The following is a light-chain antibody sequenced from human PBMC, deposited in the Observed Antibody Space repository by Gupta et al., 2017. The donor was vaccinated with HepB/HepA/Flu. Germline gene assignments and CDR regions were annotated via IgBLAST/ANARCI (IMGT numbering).Light chain of an antibody. CDR2: DAS. CDR1: QDISNY. CDR3: QQYDNLQWT. V-gene: IGKV1-33*01. Sequence: DIQMTQSPSSLSASVGERITITCQASQDISNYLNWYQQKPGKAPKLLIYDASNLETGVPSRFSGSGSGTDFTFTISSLQPEDIATYYCQQYDNLQWTFGQGTKVEIK. J-gene: IGKJ1*01.